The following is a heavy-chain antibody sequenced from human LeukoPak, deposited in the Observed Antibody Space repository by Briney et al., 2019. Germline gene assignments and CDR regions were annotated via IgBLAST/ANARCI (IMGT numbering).Heavy chain of an antibody. Sequence: SVKVSCKASGGTFSSYAISWVRQGPGQGLEWMGGIIPIFGTANYAQKLQGRVTITADKSTSTAYMELSSLRSEDTAVYYCATYSSSWYGSKYFQHWGQGTLVTVSS. V-gene: IGHV1-69*06. CDR2: IIPIFGTA. J-gene: IGHJ1*01. CDR1: GGTFSSYA. D-gene: IGHD6-13*01. CDR3: ATYSSSWYGSKYFQH.